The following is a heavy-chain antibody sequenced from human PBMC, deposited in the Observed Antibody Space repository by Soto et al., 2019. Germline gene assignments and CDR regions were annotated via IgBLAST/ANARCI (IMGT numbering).Heavy chain of an antibody. CDR2: IYHSGST. J-gene: IGHJ4*02. CDR1: GGSISSGNW. D-gene: IGHD5-18*01. CDR3: ATGYGRNFDY. V-gene: IGHV4-4*02. Sequence: SETLSLTCAVSGGSISSGNWWSWVRQPPGKGLEWIGEIYHSGSTNYNPSLKSRVTISVDTSKNQFSLKLSSVTAADTAVYYCATGYGRNFDYWGQGTLVTVSS.